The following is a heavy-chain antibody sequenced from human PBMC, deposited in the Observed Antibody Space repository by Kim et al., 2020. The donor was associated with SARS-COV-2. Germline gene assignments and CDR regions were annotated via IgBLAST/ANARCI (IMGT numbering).Heavy chain of an antibody. V-gene: IGHV3-48*03. CDR1: GFTFSSYE. CDR3: ARAFVTIFGVVTLTRGWFDP. Sequence: GGSLRLSRAASGFTFSSYEMNWVRQAPGKGLEWVSYISSSGSTIYYADSVKGRFTISRDNAKNSLYLQMNSLRAEDTAVYYCARAFVTIFGVVTLTRGWFDPWGQGTLVTVSS. D-gene: IGHD3-3*01. CDR2: ISSSGSTI. J-gene: IGHJ5*02.